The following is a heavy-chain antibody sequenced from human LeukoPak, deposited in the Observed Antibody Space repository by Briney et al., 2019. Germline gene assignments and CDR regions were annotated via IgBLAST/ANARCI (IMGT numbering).Heavy chain of an antibody. Sequence: VASVKVSCTASGGTFSSFAISWVRQAPGQGLEWMGGIIPIFGTANYAQKFQGRVTMTRDTSTSTVYMELSSLRSEDTAVYYCARGGDGYNYFYYYYGMDVWGQGTTVTVSS. J-gene: IGHJ6*02. CDR1: GGTFSSFA. CDR3: ARGGDGYNYFYYYYGMDV. V-gene: IGHV1-69*05. CDR2: IIPIFGTA. D-gene: IGHD5-24*01.